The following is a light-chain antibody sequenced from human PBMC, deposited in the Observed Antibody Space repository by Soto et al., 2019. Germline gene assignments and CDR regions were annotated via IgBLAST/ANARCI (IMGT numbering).Light chain of an antibody. CDR3: QTWGTGMGV. J-gene: IGLJ3*02. V-gene: IGLV4-69*01. Sequence: QLVLTQSPSASASLGASVKLTCTLSSGHSSYAIAWHQQQPEKGPRYLMKLNSDGSHSKGDGIPDRFSGSSSGAERYLTISSLQSEDDADYYCQTWGTGMGVFGGGTQLTVL. CDR2: LNSDGSH. CDR1: SGHSSYA.